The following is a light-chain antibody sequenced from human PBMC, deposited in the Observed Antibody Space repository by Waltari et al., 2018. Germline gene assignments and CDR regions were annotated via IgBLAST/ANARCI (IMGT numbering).Light chain of an antibody. Sequence: QSVLTQPPSVSGAPGQRVSISCTGGGSNLGAGYDVHWYQQHPGKAPKLLIYGTPPRPPLVPDRFFGSQSGTSASLAITALQAEDEAEYYCQSYYPSLSVVFGGGTKLTVL. CDR1: GSNLGAGYD. CDR2: GTP. CDR3: QSYYPSLSVV. J-gene: IGLJ2*01. V-gene: IGLV1-40*01.